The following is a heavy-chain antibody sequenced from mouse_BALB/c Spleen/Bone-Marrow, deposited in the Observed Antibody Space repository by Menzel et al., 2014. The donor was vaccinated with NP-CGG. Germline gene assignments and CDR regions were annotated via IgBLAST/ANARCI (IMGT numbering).Heavy chain of an antibody. CDR3: AREEYGNYDRFIDY. V-gene: IGHV1-63*02. CDR2: IYPGGGYT. D-gene: IGHD2-10*02. CDR1: GYTFTNYW. Sequence: QVQFQQSGAELVRPGTSVKISCKASGYTFTNYWLSWVKQRPGHGLEWIGDIYPGGGYTNFNERFKGKATLTADTSSSTAYMQLSSLTSEDSAVYFCAREEYGNYDRFIDYWGQGTTLTVSS. J-gene: IGHJ2*01.